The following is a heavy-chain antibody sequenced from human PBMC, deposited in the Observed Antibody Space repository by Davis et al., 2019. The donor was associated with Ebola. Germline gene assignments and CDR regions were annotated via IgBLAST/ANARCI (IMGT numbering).Heavy chain of an antibody. CDR1: GFTVSTYY. CDR2: INSGSST. CDR3: ASQQLETYYCYGMDV. Sequence: GGSLRLSCAASGFTVSTYYMGWVRQAPGKGLEWVSVINSGSSTYYADSVKGRFTISRDNSKNTLYLQMNSLRAEDTAVYYCASQQLETYYCYGMDVWGKGTTVTVSS. D-gene: IGHD6-13*01. J-gene: IGHJ6*04. V-gene: IGHV3-66*04.